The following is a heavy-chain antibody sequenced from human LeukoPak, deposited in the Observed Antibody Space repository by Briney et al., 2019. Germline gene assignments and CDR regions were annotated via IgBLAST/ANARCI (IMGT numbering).Heavy chain of an antibody. CDR2: INPSGGST. CDR3: ATIGDSYDSTGYYFDS. CDR1: GYTFTSYY. D-gene: IGHD3-22*01. V-gene: IGHV1-46*01. J-gene: IGHJ4*02. Sequence: ASVKVSCKASGYTFTSYYMHWVRQAPGRGLEWMGIINPSGGSTSYAQKFQGRVTMTRDMSTSTVYMELSSLRSEDTAVYYCATIGDSYDSTGYYFDSWGQGTLVTVSS.